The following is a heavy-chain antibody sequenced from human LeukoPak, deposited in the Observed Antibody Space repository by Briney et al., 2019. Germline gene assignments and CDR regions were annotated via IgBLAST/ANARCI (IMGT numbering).Heavy chain of an antibody. CDR1: GGSITSSNYY. Sequence: SETLSLTCTVSGGSITSSNYYWGWIRQPPGKGLXXXXXXXXSGTTYYNPSLKSRLTISVDTPKNQFSLKMTSVTAADTAVYYCVRLGRSYDILTGYSAHWYFDLWGRGTLVTVSS. CDR2: XXXSGTT. V-gene: IGHV4-39*01. J-gene: IGHJ2*01. D-gene: IGHD3-9*01. CDR3: VRLGRSYDILTGYSAHWYFDL.